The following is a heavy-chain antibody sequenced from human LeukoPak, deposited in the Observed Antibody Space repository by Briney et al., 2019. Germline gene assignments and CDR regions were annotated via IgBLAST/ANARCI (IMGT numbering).Heavy chain of an antibody. Sequence: SETLSLTCTVSGGSIGSYYWSWIRQPPGKGLEWIGYIYYSGSTNYNPSLKSRVTISVDTSKNQFSLKLSSVTAADTAVYYCARHGKLGYCSGGSCYSEYFDYWGQGTLVTVFS. V-gene: IGHV4-59*08. D-gene: IGHD2-15*01. J-gene: IGHJ4*02. CDR1: GGSIGSYY. CDR2: IYYSGST. CDR3: ARHGKLGYCSGGSCYSEYFDY.